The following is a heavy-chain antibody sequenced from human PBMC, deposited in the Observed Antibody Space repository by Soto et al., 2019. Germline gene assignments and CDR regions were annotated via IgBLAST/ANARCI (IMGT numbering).Heavy chain of an antibody. CDR3: AKDWVSGSSPY. Sequence: GGSLRLSCTASGFTFSSHAMSWVRQAPGKQLKWVSAISGSAGLTFYADSVKGRFTISRDNSKNTLYLQMNSLRAEDTAVYYCAKDWVSGSSPYWGQGTLVTVSS. V-gene: IGHV3-23*01. CDR1: GFTFSSHA. CDR2: ISGSAGLT. D-gene: IGHD2-15*01. J-gene: IGHJ4*02.